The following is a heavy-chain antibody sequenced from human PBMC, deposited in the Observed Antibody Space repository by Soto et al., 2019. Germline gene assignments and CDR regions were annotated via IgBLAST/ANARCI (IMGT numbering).Heavy chain of an antibody. D-gene: IGHD3-22*01. J-gene: IGHJ3*02. V-gene: IGHV3-30*18. CDR2: ISYDGSNK. CDR1: GFTFSSYG. CDR3: AKKKTCFTMIVVVIGGVAFDI. Sequence: GGSLRLSCAASGFTFSSYGMHWVRQAPGKGLEWVAVISYDGSNKYYADSVKGRFTISRDNSKKTLYLQMNSLRAEETAVYYWAKKKTCFTMIVVVIGGVAFDIGGKGTMVPVSS.